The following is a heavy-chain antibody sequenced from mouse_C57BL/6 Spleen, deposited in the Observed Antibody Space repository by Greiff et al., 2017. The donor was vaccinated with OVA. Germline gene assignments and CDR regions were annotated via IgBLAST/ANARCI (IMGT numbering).Heavy chain of an antibody. CDR1: GYTFTDYY. D-gene: IGHD4-1*01. CDR3: ARLLGQFAY. J-gene: IGHJ3*01. Sequence: EVQLQQSGPELVKPGASVKISCKASGYTFTDYYMNWVKQSHGKSLEWIGDINPNNGGTSYNQKFKGKATLTVDKSSSTAYMELRGLTSEDSAVYYCARLLGQFAYWGQGTLVTVSA. CDR2: INPNNGGT. V-gene: IGHV1-26*01.